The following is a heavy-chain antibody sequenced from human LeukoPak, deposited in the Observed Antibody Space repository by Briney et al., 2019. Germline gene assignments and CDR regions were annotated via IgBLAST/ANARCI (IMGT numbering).Heavy chain of an antibody. V-gene: IGHV3-7*01. D-gene: IGHD1-14*01. J-gene: IGHJ5*02. CDR1: GFSFGNFW. CDR2: INLDGTEK. Sequence: GGSLRLSCVVSGFSFGNFWMSWVRQTPGRGLQWLANINLDGTEKSYVDSVKGRFTISRDNAKNSLFLQMNSLRGDDTAVYYCARGQLNLDNWFDPWGQGTLVTVSS. CDR3: ARGQLNLDNWFDP.